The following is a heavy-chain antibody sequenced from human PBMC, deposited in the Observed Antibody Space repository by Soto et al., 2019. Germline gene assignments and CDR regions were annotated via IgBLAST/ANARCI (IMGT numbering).Heavy chain of an antibody. J-gene: IGHJ6*02. D-gene: IGHD4-4*01. Sequence: HPGGSLRLSCAASGFTFSSYGMHWVRQAPGKGLEWVAVISYDGSNKYYADSVKGRFTISRDNSKNTLYLQMNSLRAEDTAVYYCAKDRRSTTVNLYYYYGMDVWGQGTTVTVSS. V-gene: IGHV3-30*18. CDR2: ISYDGSNK. CDR1: GFTFSSYG. CDR3: AKDRRSTTVNLYYYYGMDV.